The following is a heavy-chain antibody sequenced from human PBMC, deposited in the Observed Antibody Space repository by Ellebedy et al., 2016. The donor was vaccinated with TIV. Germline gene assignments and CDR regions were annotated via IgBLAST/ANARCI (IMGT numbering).Heavy chain of an antibody. V-gene: IGHV3-23*01. D-gene: IGHD3-22*01. CDR1: GFTFSSYA. Sequence: GGSLRLSCAASGFTFSSYAMSWVRQAPGKGLEWVSAISGSGGSTYYADSVKGRFTISRDNSKNTLYLQMNSLRAEDTAVYYCGREVAITRNFYGMDVWGPGTTVTVSS. J-gene: IGHJ6*02. CDR3: GREVAITRNFYGMDV. CDR2: ISGSGGST.